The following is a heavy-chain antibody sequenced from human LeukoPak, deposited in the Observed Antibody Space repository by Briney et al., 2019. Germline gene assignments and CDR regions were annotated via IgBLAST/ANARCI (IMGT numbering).Heavy chain of an antibody. V-gene: IGHV3-23*03. Sequence: GGSLRLSCAASGFTFSSYAMSWVRQAPGKGLEWVSIIYSGGTTYYADSVKGRFTISRDNAKNSLYLQMNSLRAEDTAVYYCAELGITMIGGVWGKGTTVTISS. CDR2: IYSGGTT. CDR3: AELGITMIGGV. D-gene: IGHD3-10*02. J-gene: IGHJ6*04. CDR1: GFTFSSYA.